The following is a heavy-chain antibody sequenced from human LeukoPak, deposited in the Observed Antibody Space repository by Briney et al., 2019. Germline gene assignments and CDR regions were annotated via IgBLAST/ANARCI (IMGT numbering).Heavy chain of an antibody. Sequence: SETLSLTCTVSGGSISSYYWSWIRQPPGKGLEWIGYIYYSGSTNYNPSLKSRVTISVDTSKNQFSLKLSSVTAADTAVYYCARTSRRYILTGRYYYYYYMDVWGKGTTVTVSS. CDR3: ARTSRRYILTGRYYYYYYMDV. D-gene: IGHD3-9*01. CDR1: GGSISSYY. CDR2: IYYSGST. J-gene: IGHJ6*03. V-gene: IGHV4-59*01.